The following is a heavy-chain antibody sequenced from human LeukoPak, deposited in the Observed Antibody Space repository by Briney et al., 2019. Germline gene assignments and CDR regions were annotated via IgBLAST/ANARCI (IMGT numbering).Heavy chain of an antibody. CDR3: ARTHDFWSARKGDYFDP. Sequence: ASVKVSCKASGYTFGSYYISWVRQAPGQGLEWMGWISGYNGNTKYAQKPQGRITMTVDTYTTTAYMELKSLRSDDTAVYYCARTHDFWSARKGDYFDPWGQGTLVTVSS. CDR2: ISGYNGNT. CDR1: GYTFGSYY. D-gene: IGHD3-3*01. V-gene: IGHV1-18*01. J-gene: IGHJ4*02.